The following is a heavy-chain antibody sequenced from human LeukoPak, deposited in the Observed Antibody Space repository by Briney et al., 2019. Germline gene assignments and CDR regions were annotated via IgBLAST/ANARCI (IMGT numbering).Heavy chain of an antibody. V-gene: IGHV1-2*02. CDR1: GYTFTGYY. D-gene: IGHD1-7*01. J-gene: IGHJ6*03. Sequence: ASVKVSCKASGYTFTGYYMHWVRQAPGQELEWMGWINPNSGGTNYAQKFQGRVTMTRDTSISTAYMELSRLRSDDTAVYYCARAESWNYLEYYYYYMDVWGKGTTVTVSS. CDR2: INPNSGGT. CDR3: ARAESWNYLEYYYYYMDV.